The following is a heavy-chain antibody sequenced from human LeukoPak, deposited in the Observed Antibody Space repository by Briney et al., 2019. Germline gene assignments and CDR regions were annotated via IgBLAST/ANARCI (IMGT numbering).Heavy chain of an antibody. Sequence: GGSLRLSCAASGFTFSSYWMSWVRQAPGKGLEWVSGISSSGGSTYHADSVKGRFTISRDNSKNTLYLQMNSLRAEDTAVYYCAKGGELGKRYFDYWGQGTLVTVSS. CDR2: ISSSGGST. D-gene: IGHD7-27*01. CDR1: GFTFSSYW. V-gene: IGHV3-23*01. CDR3: AKGGELGKRYFDY. J-gene: IGHJ4*02.